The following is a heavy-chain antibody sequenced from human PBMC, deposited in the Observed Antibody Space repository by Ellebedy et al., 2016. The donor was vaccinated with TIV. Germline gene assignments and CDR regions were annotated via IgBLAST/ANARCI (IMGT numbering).Heavy chain of an antibody. CDR1: GFTFSTYD. CDR3: ARGDTAMARFDY. D-gene: IGHD5-18*01. CDR2: ISSRSSTR. Sequence: PGGSLRLSCAASGFTFSTYDMHWVRQAPGKGLEWVSSISSRSSTRYYTDSVKGRFAISRDNAQNSLFLQMNSLRAEDTAVYYCARGDTAMARFDYWGPGTLVTVSS. V-gene: IGHV3-48*04. J-gene: IGHJ4*02.